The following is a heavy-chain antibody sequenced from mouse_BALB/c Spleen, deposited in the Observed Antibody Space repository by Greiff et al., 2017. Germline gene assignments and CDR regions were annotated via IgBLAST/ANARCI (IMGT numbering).Heavy chain of an antibody. CDR1: GYTFTSYW. V-gene: IGHV1-7*01. CDR3: ARGYYYGSRPHYYAMDY. CDR2: INPSTGYT. Sequence: QVQLKESGAELAKPGASVKMSCKASGYTFTSYWMHWVKQRPGQGLEWIGYINPSTGYTEYNQKFKDKATLTADKSSSTAYMQLSSLTSEDSAVYYCARGYYYGSRPHYYAMDYWGQGTSVTVSS. J-gene: IGHJ4*01. D-gene: IGHD1-1*01.